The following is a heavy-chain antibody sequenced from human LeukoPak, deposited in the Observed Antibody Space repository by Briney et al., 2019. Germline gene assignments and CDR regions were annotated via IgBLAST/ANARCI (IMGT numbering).Heavy chain of an antibody. J-gene: IGHJ4*02. D-gene: IGHD3-10*01. Sequence: GGSLRLSCAAPGFTFSSYAMSWVRQAPGKGLEWVSAISGSGGSTYYADSVKGRFTISRDNSKNTLYLQMNSLRAEDTAVYYCAYDGYGSGRVAFDYWGQGTLVTVSS. CDR2: ISGSGGST. V-gene: IGHV3-23*01. CDR1: GFTFSSYA. CDR3: AYDGYGSGRVAFDY.